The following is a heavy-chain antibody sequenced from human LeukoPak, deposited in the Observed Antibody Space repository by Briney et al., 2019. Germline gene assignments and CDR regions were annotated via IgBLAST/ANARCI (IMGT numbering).Heavy chain of an antibody. CDR2: IHKSGTIT. J-gene: IGHJ4*02. V-gene: IGHV3-48*02. CDR1: GFSFSTYS. CDR3: ARDPHALDF. Sequence: GGSLRLSCAASGFSFSTYSMNWVREAPGKGLEWVSYIHKSGTITYYRDSVKGRFTISRDNAKNSLYLQMNSLRDEDTAVYYCARDPHALDFWGQGTLVTVSS.